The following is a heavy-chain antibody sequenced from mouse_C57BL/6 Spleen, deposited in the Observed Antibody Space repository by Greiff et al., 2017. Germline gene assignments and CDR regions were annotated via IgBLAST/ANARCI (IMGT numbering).Heavy chain of an antibody. V-gene: IGHV1-81*01. D-gene: IGHD2-3*01. J-gene: IGHJ2*01. CDR3: TRPSYDIPTDFDY. Sequence: QVQLMQSGAELARPGASVKLSCKASGYTFTSYGISWVKQRTGQGLEWIGEIYPRSGNTYYNEKFKGKATLTADKSSSTAYMELRSLPSEDTAVYFCTRPSYDIPTDFDYWGQGTTLTVSS. CDR2: IYPRSGNT. CDR1: GYTFTSYG.